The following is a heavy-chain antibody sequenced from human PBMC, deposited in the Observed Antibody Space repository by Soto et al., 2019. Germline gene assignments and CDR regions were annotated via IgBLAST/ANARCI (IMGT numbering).Heavy chain of an antibody. Sequence: QVQLVQSGAEVKKPGSSVKVSCKASGGTFSNYPVSWVRQAPGQGLEWMGGIIPICGTGNYAQKFQGRLTITADESPSTAYMELSSLRSEDTAVYYCARGNHRWLQLWYFDLWGRCTLVTVSS. D-gene: IGHD5-12*01. J-gene: IGHJ2*01. V-gene: IGHV1-69*12. CDR1: GGTFSNYP. CDR3: ARGNHRWLQLWYFDL. CDR2: IIPICGTG.